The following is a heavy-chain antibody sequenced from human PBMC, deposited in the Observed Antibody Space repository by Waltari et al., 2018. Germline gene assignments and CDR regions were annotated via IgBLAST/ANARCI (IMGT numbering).Heavy chain of an antibody. CDR3: ARDLGSDYGNRDY. J-gene: IGHJ4*02. CDR1: GSTFTGYY. V-gene: IGHV1-2*06. D-gene: IGHD4-17*01. Sequence: QVHLVQSGAEVKKPGASVKVSCQASGSTFTGYYIQWGRRAPGQGLEWMGRINPNRGDTKYAQKFQGRVTLTRDTSINTAYMELSSLKSDDTAVYYCARDLGSDYGNRDYWGQGTLVTVPS. CDR2: INPNRGDT.